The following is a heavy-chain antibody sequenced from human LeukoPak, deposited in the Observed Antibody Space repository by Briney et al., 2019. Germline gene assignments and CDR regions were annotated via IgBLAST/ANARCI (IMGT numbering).Heavy chain of an antibody. CDR1: GYSFAGYH. CDR2: VNPNGGDT. D-gene: IGHD3-3*01. J-gene: IGHJ4*02. Sequence: ASVKVSCKSSGYSFAGYHMHWVRQAPGQGLERMGWVNPNGGDTNYAQKFQGRVTMTRDTSVSTAYMVLSGLRSDDTAVYYCARGADFWSGYNDYWGQGTLVSVSS. CDR3: ARGADFWSGYNDY. V-gene: IGHV1-2*02.